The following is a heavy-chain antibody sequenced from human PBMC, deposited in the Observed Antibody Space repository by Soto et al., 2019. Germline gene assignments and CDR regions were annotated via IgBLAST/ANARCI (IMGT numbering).Heavy chain of an antibody. CDR2: IKQDGSEK. CDR1: GFTFSSYW. Sequence: PGGSLRLSCAASGFTFSSYWMSWVRQAPGKGLEWVANIKQDGSEKYYVDSVKGRFTISRDNAKNSLYLQMNSLRAEDTAVYYCARVGSGSYTPLFDYWGQGTLVTVSS. V-gene: IGHV3-7*03. J-gene: IGHJ4*02. CDR3: ARVGSGSYTPLFDY. D-gene: IGHD3-10*01.